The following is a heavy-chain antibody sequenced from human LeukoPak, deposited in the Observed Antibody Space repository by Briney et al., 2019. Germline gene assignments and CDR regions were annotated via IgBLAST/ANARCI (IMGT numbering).Heavy chain of an antibody. D-gene: IGHD3-9*01. V-gene: IGHV4-30-2*01. CDR1: GGSISSGGYS. CDR2: IYHSGST. J-gene: IGHJ3*02. Sequence: SETLSLTCAVSGGSISSGGYSWSWIRQPPGKGLEWIGYIYHSGSTYYNPSLKSRVTISVDRSKNQFSLKLSSVTAADTAVYYCARSYYDILTGSDAFDIWGQGTMVTVSS. CDR3: ARSYYDILTGSDAFDI.